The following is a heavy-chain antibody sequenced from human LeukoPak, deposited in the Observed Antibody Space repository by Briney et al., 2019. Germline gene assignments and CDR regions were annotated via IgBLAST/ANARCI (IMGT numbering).Heavy chain of an antibody. J-gene: IGHJ1*01. CDR2: ISSSSSTI. Sequence: PGGSLRLSCAASGFTFSSYSMNWVRQAPGKGLEWVSYISSSSSTIYYADSVKGRFTISRDNAKNSLYLQMNSLRAEDTALYYCAKGGSMIVVVTYFQHWGQGTLVTVSS. V-gene: IGHV3-48*01. D-gene: IGHD3-22*01. CDR1: GFTFSSYS. CDR3: AKGGSMIVVVTYFQH.